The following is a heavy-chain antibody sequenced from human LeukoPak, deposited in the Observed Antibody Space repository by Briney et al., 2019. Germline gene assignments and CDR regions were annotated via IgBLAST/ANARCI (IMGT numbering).Heavy chain of an antibody. CDR1: GYAFTSYY. CDR2: INPSGGST. V-gene: IGHV1-46*03. D-gene: IGHD5-12*01. J-gene: IGHJ4*02. CDR3: ASSGGYNPPFDY. Sequence: ASVKVSCKASGYAFTSYYMHWVRQAPGQGLEWMGIINPSGGSTSYAQKFQGRVTMTRDTSTSTVYMELSSLRSEDTAVYYCASSGGYNPPFDYWGQGTLVTVSS.